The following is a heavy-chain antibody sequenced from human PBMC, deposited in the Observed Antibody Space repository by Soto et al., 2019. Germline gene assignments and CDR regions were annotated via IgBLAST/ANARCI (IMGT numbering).Heavy chain of an antibody. CDR1: GFTFSNAW. J-gene: IGHJ4*02. D-gene: IGHD2-15*01. V-gene: IGHV3-15*01. CDR3: ARDQTDGGGYSDS. Sequence: PGGSLRLSCAASGFTFSNAWMNWVRQAPGKGLEWVGRIKGKADGGTTDYAAPVKGRFTISRDDSKNTLHLQLRNLRAEDSAVYFCARDQTDGGGYSDSWGQGTLVTVSS. CDR2: IKGKADGGTT.